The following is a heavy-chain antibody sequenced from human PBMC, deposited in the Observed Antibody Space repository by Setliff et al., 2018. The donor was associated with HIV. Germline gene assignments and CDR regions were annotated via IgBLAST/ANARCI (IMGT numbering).Heavy chain of an antibody. CDR3: ANRLYYYDSSGSLREEGFDP. CDR1: GGSVTNTKSY. D-gene: IGHD3-22*01. J-gene: IGHJ5*02. V-gene: IGHV4-39*01. Sequence: PSETLSLTCTVPGGSVTNTKSYWGWIRQPPGKGLEWIASISHSGNTYYNPSLNSRVTISLDTSKNQFSLKLTSVTAADTAVYYCANRLYYYDSSGSLREEGFDPWGQGTLVTVSS. CDR2: ISHSGNT.